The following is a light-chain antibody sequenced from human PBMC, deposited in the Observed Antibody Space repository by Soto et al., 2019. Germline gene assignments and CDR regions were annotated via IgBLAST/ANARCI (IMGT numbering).Light chain of an antibody. CDR3: CSYAGSSTYV. J-gene: IGLJ1*01. V-gene: IGLV2-23*01. CDR2: EGS. CDR1: SSDVGRYNL. Sequence: QSALTQPASVSGSTGQSITISCTGTSSDVGRYNLVSWYQQHPGKAPKLMIYEGSKRPSGVSNRFSGSKSGNTASLTISGLQAEDEADYYCCSYAGSSTYVFRTGTKLTVL.